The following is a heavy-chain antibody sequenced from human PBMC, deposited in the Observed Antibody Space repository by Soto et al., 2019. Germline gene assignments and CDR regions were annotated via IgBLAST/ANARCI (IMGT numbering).Heavy chain of an antibody. D-gene: IGHD3-10*02. CDR2: INRDANDI. V-gene: IGHV3-74*01. Sequence: EVQLVESGGGLVQPGGSLRLSCEASRGAFGDYWMHWVRQAPGKGLVWVSRINRDANDIIYADSVKGRFTASRDNAKNMVLLQMNSLSVEDTAVYYCARDVPPNWFDSWGQGTLVSVSS. CDR1: RGAFGDYW. CDR3: ARDVPPNWFDS. J-gene: IGHJ5*01.